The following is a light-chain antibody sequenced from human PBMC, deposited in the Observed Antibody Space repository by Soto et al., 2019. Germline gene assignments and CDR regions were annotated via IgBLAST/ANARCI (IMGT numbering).Light chain of an antibody. CDR3: HQRQSWPRT. Sequence: EIVLTQSPAPLSTSPGATATLSCRTSQTVNSRLAWYQHKPGQAPRLLIYHASNRATGIPARFSGSGSGTDFTLTISSLEPEDFAVYYCHQRQSWPRTFGQGTKVDIK. V-gene: IGKV3-11*01. CDR1: QTVNSR. CDR2: HAS. J-gene: IGKJ1*01.